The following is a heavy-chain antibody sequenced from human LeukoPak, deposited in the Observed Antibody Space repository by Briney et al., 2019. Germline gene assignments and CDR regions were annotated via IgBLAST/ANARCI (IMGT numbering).Heavy chain of an antibody. V-gene: IGHV3-7*04. CDR3: ARGGGNCLDY. CDR1: GFSFRNYW. Sequence: GGSLRLSCVASGFSFRNYWMSWVRQAPGKGLEWVANIKEDGSKKNHLDSVKGRFTISRNNSKNTLYLQMNSLRAEDTAVYYCARGGGNCLDYWGQGTLVAVSS. CDR2: IKEDGSKK. J-gene: IGHJ4*02. D-gene: IGHD4-23*01.